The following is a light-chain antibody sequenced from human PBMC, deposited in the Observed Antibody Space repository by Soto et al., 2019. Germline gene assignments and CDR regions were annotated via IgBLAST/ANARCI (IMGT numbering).Light chain of an antibody. CDR1: SSNIGAGYD. CDR2: GNS. V-gene: IGLV1-40*01. J-gene: IGLJ1*01. CDR3: FFYDSSRSGYF. Sequence: VLTQPPSGSGAPGQRVTISCSGSSSNIGAGYDVHWYQQLPGTAPKLLIYGNSNRPSGVPDRFSGSKSATSASLAITGLQAEDEADYYFFFYDSSRSGYFLGSGTTVTVL.